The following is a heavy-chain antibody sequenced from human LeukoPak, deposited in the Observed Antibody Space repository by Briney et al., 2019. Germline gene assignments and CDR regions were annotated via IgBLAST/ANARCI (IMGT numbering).Heavy chain of an antibody. V-gene: IGHV3-23*01. Sequence: AGGSLRLSCAASGFTFNNYAMSWVRQAPGKGLEWVSAISDSGINTYYYYADSVKGRLTIFRDNSKNTLYLQMNSLRAEDSAVYYCAKDLGRYSSSYYYFDYWGQGTLVTVSA. CDR2: ISDSGINT. CDR3: AKDLGRYSSSYYYFDY. CDR1: GFTFNNYA. D-gene: IGHD6-13*01. J-gene: IGHJ4*02.